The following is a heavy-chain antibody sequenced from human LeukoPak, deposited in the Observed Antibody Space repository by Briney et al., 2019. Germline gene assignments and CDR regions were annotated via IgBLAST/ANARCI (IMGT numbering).Heavy chain of an antibody. CDR1: GLTLSNYG. CDR2: ISGSGGGT. Sequence: PGGSLRLSCAVSGLTLSNYGMSWVRQAPGKGLEWVAGISGSGGGTNDADSVKGRFTISRDNPKNTLYLQMDSLRAEDTAVYFCAKRGVVVRVILVGFHKEANYFDSWGQGALVTVSS. CDR3: AKRGVVVRVILVGFHKEANYFDS. J-gene: IGHJ4*02. V-gene: IGHV3-23*01. D-gene: IGHD3-10*01.